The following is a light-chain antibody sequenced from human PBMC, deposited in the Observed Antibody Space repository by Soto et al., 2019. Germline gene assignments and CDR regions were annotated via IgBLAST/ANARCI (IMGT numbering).Light chain of an antibody. CDR3: QQYHSAPLT. V-gene: IGKV4-1*01. Sequence: DIVMTQSPDSLAVSLGERATINCKSSQSVLHSSNNMNYLTWYQHKPGQPPKGLIYWASTRESGVPDRFSGSGSGTDFTLTISSLQAEDVAVHYCQQYHSAPLTFGGGTKVEI. CDR1: QSVLHSSNNMNY. J-gene: IGKJ4*01. CDR2: WAS.